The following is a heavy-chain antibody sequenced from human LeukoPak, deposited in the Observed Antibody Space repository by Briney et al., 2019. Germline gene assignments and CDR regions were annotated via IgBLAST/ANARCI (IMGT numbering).Heavy chain of an antibody. J-gene: IGHJ4*02. D-gene: IGHD4-17*01. CDR2: ISYDGSNK. Sequence: GGSLRLSCAASGFTFSSYAMHWVRQAPGKGLEWVAVISYDGSNKYYADSVKGRFTISRDNSKNTLYLQMNSLRAEDTAVYYCASARANGDYVLDHWGQGTLVTVSS. V-gene: IGHV3-30-3*01. CDR1: GFTFSSYA. CDR3: ASARANGDYVLDH.